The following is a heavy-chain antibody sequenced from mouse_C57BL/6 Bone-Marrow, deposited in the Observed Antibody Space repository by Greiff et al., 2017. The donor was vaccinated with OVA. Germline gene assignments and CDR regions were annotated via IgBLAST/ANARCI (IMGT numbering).Heavy chain of an antibody. J-gene: IGHJ4*01. Sequence: QVQLKQPGAELVKPGASVKLSCKASGYTFTSYWMHWVKQRPGRGLEWIGRIDPNGGCTNYNEKFKSKSTLTVDKPSSTAYMQRSSLTSEDAAVYYGGRVGKGGYAMEDWGQGTSVTAS. CDR1: GYTFTSYW. CDR3: GRVGKGGYAMED. D-gene: IGHD1-3*01. CDR2: IDPNGGCT. V-gene: IGHV1-72*01.